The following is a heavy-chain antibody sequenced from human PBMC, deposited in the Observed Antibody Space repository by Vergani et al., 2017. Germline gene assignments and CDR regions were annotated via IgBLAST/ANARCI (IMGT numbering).Heavy chain of an antibody. CDR3: GGVGYDFWIGFFFDP. D-gene: IGHD3-3*01. V-gene: IGHV4-61*02. CDR1: GASVSSGNYY. J-gene: IGHJ5*02. CDR2: MYTSGTT. Sequence: QVQLQESGPGLVTPPQTLSLTCSVSGASVSSGNYYWTWIRQPAGKGLEWIGHMYTSGTTKYNPSLKSRVTMSLDASNNQFVLKVSPVTAADTAVYYWGGVGYDFWIGFFFDPWGQGILVNVSS.